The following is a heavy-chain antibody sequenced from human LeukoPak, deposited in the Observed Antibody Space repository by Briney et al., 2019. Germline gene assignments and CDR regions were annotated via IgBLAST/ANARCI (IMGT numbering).Heavy chain of an antibody. CDR1: GFRFSDYY. V-gene: IGHV3-11*01. CDR2: ISSPGSTT. D-gene: IGHD5-18*01. J-gene: IGHJ2*01. CDR3: ASGIQPRLSWFFDL. Sequence: GGPLRLSCAASGFRFSDYYMSWIRQAPGKGLEWFSYISSPGSTTYYADSVKGRFTISRDNAKNSLSLQMNSLRADDTAVYYCASGIQPRLSWFFDLWGRGTLVTVSS.